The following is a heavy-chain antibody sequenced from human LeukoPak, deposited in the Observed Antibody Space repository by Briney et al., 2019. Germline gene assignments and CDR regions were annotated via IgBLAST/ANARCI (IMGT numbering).Heavy chain of an antibody. CDR3: ARDFSGSFDY. V-gene: IGHV3-7*01. CDR1: GFTFNKYW. Sequence: GGSLRLSCVASGFTFNKYWMSWVRQAPGKGLEWVANIKQDRSEKWYVDSVEGRFSISRDNAKNSLDLQMNSLRAEDTAVYYCARDFSGSFDYWGQGTLVTVSS. D-gene: IGHD5-12*01. J-gene: IGHJ4*02. CDR2: IKQDRSEK.